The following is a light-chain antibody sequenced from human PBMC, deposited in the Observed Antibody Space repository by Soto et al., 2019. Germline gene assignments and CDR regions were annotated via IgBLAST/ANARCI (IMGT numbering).Light chain of an antibody. J-gene: IGKJ3*01. V-gene: IGKV1-8*01. CDR3: QHCYSYPPLT. CDR1: EDVSNY. CDR2: AAS. Sequence: AIRMTQSPSSLSASTGDTVTISCRASEDVSNYLAWYQQKPGKAPKLLIYAASSLQSGVPSRFSGSGSGTDFTLTIRSLQSEDFATYYCQHCYSYPPLTFGPGTKLDLE.